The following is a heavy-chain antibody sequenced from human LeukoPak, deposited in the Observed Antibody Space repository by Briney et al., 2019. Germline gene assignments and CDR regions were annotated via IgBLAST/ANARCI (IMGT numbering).Heavy chain of an antibody. J-gene: IGHJ3*02. Sequence: SETLSLTCAVYGGSFSGYYWSWIRQPPGKGLEWIGEINHSGSTNYNPSLKSRVTISVDTSKNQFSLKLSSVTAADTAVYYCARGSHDSSGYYRDDDAFDIWGQGTMVTVSS. CDR1: GGSFSGYY. D-gene: IGHD3-22*01. V-gene: IGHV4-34*01. CDR3: ARGSHDSSGYYRDDDAFDI. CDR2: INHSGST.